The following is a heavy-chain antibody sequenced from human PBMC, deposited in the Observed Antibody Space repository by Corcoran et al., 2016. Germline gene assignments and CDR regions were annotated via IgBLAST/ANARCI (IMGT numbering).Heavy chain of an antibody. V-gene: IGHV5-10-1*03. D-gene: IGHD3-10*01. CDR3: ARHFTEEITVVRGVLVDAVDI. J-gene: IGHJ3*02. CDR2: IDPSDPYT. Sequence: EVQLVQSGAEVKKPGESLRISCKGYGYSFTSYWISWVRQMHGKGREWMGRIDPSDPYTNYSPSFQGHVTISADKSISTAYLQWSSLKASDTAMYYWARHFTEEITVVRGVLVDAVDIGGQGTMVTGSS. CDR1: GYSFTSYW.